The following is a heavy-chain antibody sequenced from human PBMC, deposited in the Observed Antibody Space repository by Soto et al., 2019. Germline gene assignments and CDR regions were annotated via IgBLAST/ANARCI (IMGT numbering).Heavy chain of an antibody. D-gene: IGHD1-26*01. J-gene: IGHJ6*02. CDR1: GFSFSSYF. CDR2: VPGDGSRA. V-gene: IGHV3-74*01. CDR3: ARENWYSLDV. Sequence: EVQLVESGGGSVQPGGSLRLSCAASGFSFSSYFMAWVRQAPGEGLVSVSHVPGDGSRASYADSVRGRFTISRDNAKNTLYLQMDSRRDEDTAIYYCARENWYSLDVWGQGTTVTVSS.